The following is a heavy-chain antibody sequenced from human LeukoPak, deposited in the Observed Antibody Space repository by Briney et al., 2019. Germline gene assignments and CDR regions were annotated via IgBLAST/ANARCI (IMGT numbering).Heavy chain of an antibody. CDR2: ISGSGGST. D-gene: IGHD6-13*01. CDR3: AKDQKGRQQLVESMGY. Sequence: GGSLRLSCAASGFTFSSYAMSWVRQAPGKGLEWVSAISGSGGSTYYADSVKGRFTISRDNSKNTLYLQMNSLRAEDTAVYYCAKDQKGRQQLVESMGYWGQGTLVTVSS. V-gene: IGHV3-23*01. CDR1: GFTFSSYA. J-gene: IGHJ4*02.